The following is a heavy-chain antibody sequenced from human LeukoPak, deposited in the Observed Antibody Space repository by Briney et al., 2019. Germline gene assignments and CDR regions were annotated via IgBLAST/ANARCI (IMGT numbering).Heavy chain of an antibody. V-gene: IGHV5-51*01. D-gene: IGHD6-19*01. J-gene: IGHJ4*02. Sequence: GESLKISCKGSGYRFISCWIGWVRQMPGKGLEWMGIIYPSDSVIRYSPSFQGQVTISADKSISTAYLQWSSLKASDTAMYFCARGSGWYSEYWGQGTLVTVSS. CDR1: GYRFISCW. CDR2: IYPSDSVI. CDR3: ARGSGWYSEY.